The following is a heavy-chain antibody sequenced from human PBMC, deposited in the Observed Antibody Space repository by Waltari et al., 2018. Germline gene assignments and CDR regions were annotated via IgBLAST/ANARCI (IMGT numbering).Heavy chain of an antibody. D-gene: IGHD3-9*01. J-gene: IGHJ4*02. CDR1: GLTFSRYW. CDR3: ARGTGYFDY. Sequence: DVQLVESGGGLVQPAVSQRLSCAVSGLTFSRYWMRWVRQAPGKGVEWMANIKQDGSEKYYVDSVKGRFTISRDTAKNSVYLQMNSLRAEDTAVYYCARGTGYFDYWGQGTLVTVSS. V-gene: IGHV3-7*01. CDR2: IKQDGSEK.